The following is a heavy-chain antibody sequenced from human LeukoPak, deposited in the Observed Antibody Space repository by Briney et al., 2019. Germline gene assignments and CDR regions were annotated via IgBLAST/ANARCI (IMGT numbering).Heavy chain of an antibody. CDR2: ISGGGST. CDR3: AKAAAAGMNYYYMDV. CDR1: GFNFNSYA. D-gene: IGHD6-13*01. Sequence: GGSLRLSCAASGFNFNSYAMSWVRQAPGKGLEWVSSISGGGSTSYADSVRGRFSISRDNSRNTLYLQMNSLRAEDTAVYYCAKAAAAGMNYYYMDVWGKGTTVTVFS. V-gene: IGHV3-23*01. J-gene: IGHJ6*03.